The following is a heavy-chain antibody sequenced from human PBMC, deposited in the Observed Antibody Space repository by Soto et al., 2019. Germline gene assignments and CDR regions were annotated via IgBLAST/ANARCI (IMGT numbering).Heavy chain of an antibody. J-gene: IGHJ6*02. CDR2: TYYRSRWYS. D-gene: IGHD2-15*01. CDR3: ARSEEDSDYYYYGMDV. CDR1: GDTVSSKSVA. Sequence: SRPLSLRCVWSGDTVSSKSVAWNWVSQSPSRCLEWLGRTYYRSRWYSDYAVSVRSRIDINADTSKNQVSLQLNSVTPEDTAVYYCARSEEDSDYYYYGMDVWGQGTTVTVSS. V-gene: IGHV6-1*01.